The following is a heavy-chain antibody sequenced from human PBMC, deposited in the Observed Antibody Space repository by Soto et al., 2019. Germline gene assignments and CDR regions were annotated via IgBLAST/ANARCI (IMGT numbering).Heavy chain of an antibody. V-gene: IGHV3-33*01. Sequence: GGSLRLSCAASGFTFSSYGMHWVRQAPGKGLEWVAVIWYDGSNKYYADSVKGRFTISRDNSKNTLYLQMNSLRAEDTAAYYCATSGSSSWYYFDYWGQGTRVTVSS. J-gene: IGHJ4*02. CDR2: IWYDGSNK. D-gene: IGHD6-13*01. CDR1: GFTFSSYG. CDR3: ATSGSSSWYYFDY.